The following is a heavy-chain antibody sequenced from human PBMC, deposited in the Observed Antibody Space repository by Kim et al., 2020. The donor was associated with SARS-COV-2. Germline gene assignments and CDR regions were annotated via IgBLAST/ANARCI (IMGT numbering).Heavy chain of an antibody. CDR1: GYTFTSYA. J-gene: IGHJ3*01. D-gene: IGHD2-21*02. V-gene: IGHV1-3*01. Sequence: ASVKVSCKASGYTFTSYAMHWVRQAPGQRLEWMGWINAGNGNTKYSQKFQGRVTITRDTSACTAYMELSSLRSEETAVYYCARVVVTAGDAFDVWGQGTMVTVSS. CDR3: ARVVVTAGDAFDV. CDR2: INAGNGNT.